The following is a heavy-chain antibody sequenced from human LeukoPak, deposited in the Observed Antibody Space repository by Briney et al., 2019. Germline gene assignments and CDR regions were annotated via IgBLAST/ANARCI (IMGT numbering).Heavy chain of an antibody. V-gene: IGHV1-46*01. CDR1: GYTFTSYY. CDR2: INPSGGST. CDR3: ARDSLGLSEPGWFDP. D-gene: IGHD2-15*01. Sequence: ASVKVSCKASGYTFTSYYMHRVRQAPGQGLEWMGIINPSGGSTSYAQKFQGRVTMTRDTSTSTVYMELSSLRSEDTAVYYCARDSLGLSEPGWFDPWGQGTLVTVSS. J-gene: IGHJ5*02.